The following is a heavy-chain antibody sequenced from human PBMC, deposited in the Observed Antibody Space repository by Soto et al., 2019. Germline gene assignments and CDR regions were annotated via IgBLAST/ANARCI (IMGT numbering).Heavy chain of an antibody. CDR2: INPNSGGT. CDR3: ARVGGYYFGSYDY. CDR1: GYTFTGYY. V-gene: IGHV1-2*04. J-gene: IGHJ4*02. D-gene: IGHD3-3*01. Sequence: GASVKVSCKASGYTFTGYYMHWVRQAPGQGHEWMGWINPNSGGTNYAQKFQGWVTMTRDTSISTAYMELSRLRSDDSAVYYCARVGGYYFGSYDYWGQGTLVTVSS.